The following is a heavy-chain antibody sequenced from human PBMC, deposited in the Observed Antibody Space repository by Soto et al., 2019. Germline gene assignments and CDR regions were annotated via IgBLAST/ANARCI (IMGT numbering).Heavy chain of an antibody. J-gene: IGHJ5*01. V-gene: IGHV4-39*01. Sequence: SETLSLTCTVSGGSISSNSYYWGWIRQPPGKGLEYIGTIYYSGSTYYNPSLKSRVTMSVDTSQNQFSLKLSSVTAADTAVYYCAGRTSLTSVEIFSGGLSGYNWVDPWGRGTLVTVSS. D-gene: IGHD3-3*01. CDR1: GGSISSNSYY. CDR3: AGRTSLTSVEIFSGGLSGYNWVDP. CDR2: IYYSGST.